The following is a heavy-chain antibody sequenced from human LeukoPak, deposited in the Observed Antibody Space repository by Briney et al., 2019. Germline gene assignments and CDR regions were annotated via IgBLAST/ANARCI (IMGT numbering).Heavy chain of an antibody. D-gene: IGHD3-22*01. CDR2: IYSGGST. J-gene: IGHJ3*02. Sequence: GGSLRLSCAASGFTVSSDYISWVRQAPGKGLEWVSVIYSGGSTYYADSVKGRFTISRDNSKNTLYLQMNSLRAEDTAVYYCARTYYYDSGALGNAFDIWGQGTMVTVSS. CDR3: ARTYYYDSGALGNAFDI. CDR1: GFTVSSDY. V-gene: IGHV3-66*01.